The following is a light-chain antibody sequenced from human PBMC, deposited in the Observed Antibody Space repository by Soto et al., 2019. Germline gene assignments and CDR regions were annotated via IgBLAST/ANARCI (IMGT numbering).Light chain of an antibody. J-gene: IGKJ5*01. V-gene: IGKV3-20*01. CDR1: QSVSSSY. Sequence: EIVLTQSPGTLSLSPGERATLSCRASQSVSSSYLAWYQQKPGQAPRLLIYGASSRPTGIPDRFSGSGSGTDFTLTISRLEPEDFAVYYCQQYXTXSXFGQGTX. CDR2: GAS. CDR3: QQYXTXSX.